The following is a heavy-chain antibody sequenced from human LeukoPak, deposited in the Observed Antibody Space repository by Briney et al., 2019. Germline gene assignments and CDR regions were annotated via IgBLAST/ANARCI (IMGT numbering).Heavy chain of an antibody. Sequence: PSETLSLTCAVYGGSFSGYYWSWVRQPPGKGLEWIGEINHSGSTNYNPYLKSRVTISVATSKHQFSLKLSSVAAADTAVYYCARGNPLYGSGSYRNKYYFDYWGQGTLVTVSS. J-gene: IGHJ4*02. CDR2: INHSGST. V-gene: IGHV4-34*01. CDR1: GGSFSGYY. D-gene: IGHD3-10*01. CDR3: ARGNPLYGSGSYRNKYYFDY.